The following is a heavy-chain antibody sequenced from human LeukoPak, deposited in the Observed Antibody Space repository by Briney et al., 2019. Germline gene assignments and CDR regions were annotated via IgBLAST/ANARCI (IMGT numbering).Heavy chain of an antibody. CDR1: GYTFTTYW. CDR2: IYPNDSNT. CDR3: ARRGYYGSGSYYKVRDWFDP. V-gene: IGHV5-51*01. Sequence: GESLKISCKGSGYTFTTYWIGWVRQMPGKGLEWMGIIYPNDSNTRYSPSFQGQVTISADKSISTAYLQWSSLKASDTAMYYCARRGYYGSGSYYKVRDWFDPWGQGTLVTVSS. J-gene: IGHJ5*02. D-gene: IGHD3-10*01.